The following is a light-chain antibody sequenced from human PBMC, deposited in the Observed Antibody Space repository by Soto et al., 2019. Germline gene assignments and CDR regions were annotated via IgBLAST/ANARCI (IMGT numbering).Light chain of an antibody. CDR1: QSVFSN. J-gene: IGKJ5*01. CDR2: GAS. V-gene: IGKV3-15*01. Sequence: ETVMTQSPATLPVSPGERATLSCRASQSVFSNLAWYQQKPGQAPRLLIYGASTRATGIPARFSGSGSGTEFTLTISSLQSEEFSVYFCHQYNNWPPTFGLGTRLEI. CDR3: HQYNNWPPT.